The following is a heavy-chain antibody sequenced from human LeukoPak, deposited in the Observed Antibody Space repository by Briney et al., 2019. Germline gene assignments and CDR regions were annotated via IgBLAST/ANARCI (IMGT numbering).Heavy chain of an antibody. D-gene: IGHD3-22*01. CDR3: ARDNYYDSSGYWGDY. V-gene: IGHV1-2*02. Sequence: ASVKVSCTASGYTFTGYYMHWVRQAPGQGLEWMGWINPNSGGTNYAQKFQGRVTMTRDTSISTAYMELSRLRSDDTAVYYCARDNYYDSSGYWGDYWGQGTLVTVSS. J-gene: IGHJ4*02. CDR1: GYTFTGYY. CDR2: INPNSGGT.